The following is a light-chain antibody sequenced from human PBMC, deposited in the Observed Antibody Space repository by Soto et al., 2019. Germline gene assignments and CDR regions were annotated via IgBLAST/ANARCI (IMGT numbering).Light chain of an antibody. CDR3: QDHGRSPLT. CDR1: QRVSSNY. Sequence: ERVLTQSPGTLSLSPGERATLSCRASQRVSSNYLAWYQQRPGQAPRLLIYRSATRSTGIPDMFSGSRSGTDFTLIISRLEPEDFAVYYCQDHGRSPLTLGGGTKVEI. V-gene: IGKV3-20*01. J-gene: IGKJ4*01. CDR2: RSA.